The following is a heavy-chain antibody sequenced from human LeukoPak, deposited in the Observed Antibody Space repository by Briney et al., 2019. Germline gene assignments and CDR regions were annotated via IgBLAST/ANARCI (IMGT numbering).Heavy chain of an antibody. J-gene: IGHJ6*04. Sequence: GGSLRLSCAASGFILRTSWMNWVRHAPGKGKGWVANVKVDGSEKYYADSVKGRFTISREYAKNPLYLQMNSRRAEGTAVYYCSRDALFFYNYFGMDVWGEGTTVIVSS. V-gene: IGHV3-7*03. CDR1: GFILRTSW. D-gene: IGHD3-3*01. CDR3: SRDALFFYNYFGMDV. CDR2: VKVDGSEK.